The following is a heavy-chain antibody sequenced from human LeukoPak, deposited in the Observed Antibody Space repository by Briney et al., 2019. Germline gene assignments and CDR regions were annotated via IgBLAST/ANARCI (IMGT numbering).Heavy chain of an antibody. V-gene: IGHV1-8*01. CDR2: MNPNSGNT. Sequence: ASVKVSCKASGYTFTSYDINWVRQATGQGLEWMGWMNPNSGNTGYAQKFQGRVTMTRNTSISTAYMELSSLRSEDTAVYYCARAAGLVSYYDSSGYYYSGDFDYWGQGTLVTVSS. CDR1: GYTFTSYD. CDR3: ARAAGLVSYYDSSGYYYSGDFDY. D-gene: IGHD3-22*01. J-gene: IGHJ4*02.